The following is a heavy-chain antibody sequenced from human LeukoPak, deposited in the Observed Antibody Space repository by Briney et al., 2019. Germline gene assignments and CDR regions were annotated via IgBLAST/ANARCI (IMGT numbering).Heavy chain of an antibody. Sequence: SETLSLTCAVSGGSISSSNWWSWVRQPPGKGLEWIGEIYHSGSTNYNPSLKSRVTISVDKSKNQFSLKLSSVTAADTAVYYCARAGKDYGSGSLLYYFDYWGQGTLVTVSS. V-gene: IGHV4-4*02. CDR2: IYHSGST. CDR1: GGSISSSNW. CDR3: ARAGKDYGSGSLLYYFDY. J-gene: IGHJ4*02. D-gene: IGHD3-10*01.